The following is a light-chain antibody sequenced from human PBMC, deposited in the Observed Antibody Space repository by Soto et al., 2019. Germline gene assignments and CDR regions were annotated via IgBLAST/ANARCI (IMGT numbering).Light chain of an antibody. CDR3: SSYTSSSTRV. CDR1: SSDVGAYNS. V-gene: IGLV2-14*01. CDR2: EVS. J-gene: IGLJ1*01. Sequence: QSALTQPASVSGSAGQSITISCTGTSSDVGAYNSVSWYQQHPGKAPKLMIYEVSNRPSGVSNRFSGSKSGNTASLTISGLQAEDEADYYCSSYTSSSTRVFGSGTKVTVL.